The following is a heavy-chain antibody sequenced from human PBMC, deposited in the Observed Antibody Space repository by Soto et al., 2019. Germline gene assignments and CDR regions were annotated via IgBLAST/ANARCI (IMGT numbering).Heavy chain of an antibody. CDR3: ARAGRDILTGFPLEGYYYYMDV. J-gene: IGHJ6*03. CDR1: GFTFSSYD. V-gene: IGHV3-13*01. D-gene: IGHD3-9*01. Sequence: GGSLRLSCAASGFTFSSYDMHWVRQATGKGLEWVSAIGTAGDTYYPGSVKGRFTISRENAKNSLYLQMNSLRAGDTAVYYCARAGRDILTGFPLEGYYYYMDVWGKGTTVTVSS. CDR2: IGTAGDT.